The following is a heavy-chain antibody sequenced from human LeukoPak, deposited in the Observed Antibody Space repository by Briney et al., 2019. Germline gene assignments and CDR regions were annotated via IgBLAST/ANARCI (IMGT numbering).Heavy chain of an antibody. CDR3: VSEGTYCGGDCYSFESGYFDY. J-gene: IGHJ4*02. CDR2: INAGNGNT. D-gene: IGHD2-21*02. V-gene: IGHV1-3*01. Sequence: GASVKVSCKASGYTFTNYAMHWVRQAPGQRLEWMGWINAGNGNTKYSQKFQGRVTITRDTSASTAYTELSSLRSEDTAVFYCVSEGTYCGGDCYSFESGYFDYWGQGTLVTVSS. CDR1: GYTFTNYA.